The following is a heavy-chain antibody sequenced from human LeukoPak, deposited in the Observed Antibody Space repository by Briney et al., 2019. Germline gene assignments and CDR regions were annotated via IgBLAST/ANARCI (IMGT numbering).Heavy chain of an antibody. Sequence: GGSLRLSCAASGFTFSSYWMSWVRQAPGKRLEWVANIKQGGSEKYYVDSVKGRFTISRDNAKNSLYLQMNSLRAEDTAVYYCARIFNTVTSVELDYWGQGTLVTVSS. J-gene: IGHJ4*02. CDR3: ARIFNTVTSVELDY. D-gene: IGHD4-17*01. CDR2: IKQGGSEK. V-gene: IGHV3-7*01. CDR1: GFTFSSYW.